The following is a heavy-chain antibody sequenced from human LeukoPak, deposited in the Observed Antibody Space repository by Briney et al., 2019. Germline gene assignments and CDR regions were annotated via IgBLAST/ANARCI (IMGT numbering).Heavy chain of an antibody. CDR1: GFTFSSYW. CDR2: IRWNSGSI. D-gene: IGHD5-18*01. V-gene: IGHV3-9*01. J-gene: IGHJ4*02. Sequence: GGSLRLSCAASGFTFSSYWMRWVRHAPGKGLEWVSGIRWNSGSIVYADCVKGRFTISRDNANTSLYLQMNSLRAEDTALYYCAKDIGYSYAQSFDYWGQGTLVTVSS. CDR3: AKDIGYSYAQSFDY.